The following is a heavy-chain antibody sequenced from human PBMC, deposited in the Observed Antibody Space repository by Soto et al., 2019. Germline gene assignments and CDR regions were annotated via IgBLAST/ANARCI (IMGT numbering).Heavy chain of an antibody. V-gene: IGHV1-18*01. J-gene: IGHJ6*02. D-gene: IGHD2-2*01. Sequence: ASVTVSCTASGYAFSTAGINWVRQAPGQGLEWMGWVSPYNGDTTYAQKVQGRVTMTTDTSTTTAYLELRSLRSDDTAVYYCAREVGHMDVWGQGTTVTFSS. CDR1: GYAFSTAG. CDR3: AREVGHMDV. CDR2: VSPYNGDT.